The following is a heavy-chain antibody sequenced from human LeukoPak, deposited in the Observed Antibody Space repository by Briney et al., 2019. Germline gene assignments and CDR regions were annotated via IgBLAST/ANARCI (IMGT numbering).Heavy chain of an antibody. D-gene: IGHD3-16*01. J-gene: IGHJ4*02. Sequence: GGSLRLSCAASGFTFSNHAMSWVRQTPGKGLEWVSAISGSGDSSYYTDSVKVRFTISRDNSKNTLYLQMNSLRAEDSALYYCAKRRESGIGSLYYFDSWGQGTLVTVSS. V-gene: IGHV3-23*01. CDR3: AKRRESGIGSLYYFDS. CDR1: GFTFSNHA. CDR2: ISGSGDSS.